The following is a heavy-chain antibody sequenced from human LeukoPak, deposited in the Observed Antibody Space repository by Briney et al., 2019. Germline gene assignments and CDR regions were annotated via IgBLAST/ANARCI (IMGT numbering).Heavy chain of an antibody. J-gene: IGHJ4*02. CDR3: AREGDGPTGYYFDY. D-gene: IGHD4-17*01. Sequence: ASVKVSCKASGYTFTGYYMHWVRQAPGQGLEWMGWINPNSGGTNYAQKFQGRVTITRNTSISTAYMELSSLRSEDTAVYYCAREGDGPTGYYFDYWGQGTLVTVSS. CDR2: INPNSGGT. CDR1: GYTFTGYY. V-gene: IGHV1-2*02.